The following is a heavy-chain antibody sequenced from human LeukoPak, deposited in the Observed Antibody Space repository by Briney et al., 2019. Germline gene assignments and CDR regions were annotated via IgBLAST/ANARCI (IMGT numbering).Heavy chain of an antibody. D-gene: IGHD1-1*01. J-gene: IGHJ4*02. CDR2: ISSSSSYI. Sequence: GGSLRLSCAASGFTFSSYSMNWVRQAPGKGLEWVSSISSSSSYIYYADSVKGRFTISRDNAKNSLYLQMNSLRAEDTAVYYCARDHDWNPNRYPDYWGQGTLVTVSS. CDR3: ARDHDWNPNRYPDY. CDR1: GFTFSSYS. V-gene: IGHV3-21*01.